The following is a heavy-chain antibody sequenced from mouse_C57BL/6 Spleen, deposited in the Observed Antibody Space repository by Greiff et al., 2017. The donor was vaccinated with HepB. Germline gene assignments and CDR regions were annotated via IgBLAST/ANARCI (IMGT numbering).Heavy chain of an antibody. J-gene: IGHJ3*01. CDR1: GYAFSSSW. Sequence: VQLQQSGPELVKPGASVKISCKASGYAFSSSWMNWVKQRPGKGLEWIGRIYPGDGDTNYNGKFKGKATLTADKSSSTAYMQLSSLTSEDSAVYFCARGPYYGPFAYWGHRTLVTVSA. CDR2: IYPGDGDT. CDR3: ARGPYYGPFAY. V-gene: IGHV1-82*01. D-gene: IGHD1-1*01.